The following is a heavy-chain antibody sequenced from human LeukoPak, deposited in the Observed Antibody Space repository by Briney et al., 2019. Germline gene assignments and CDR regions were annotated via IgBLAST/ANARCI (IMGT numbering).Heavy chain of an antibody. CDR3: ARDRVILGYCSSTSCSQSDY. D-gene: IGHD2-2*01. V-gene: IGHV3-7*01. Sequence: GGSLRLSCAASGFTFSSYWMSWVRQAPGKGLEWVANIKQDGSEKYYVDSVKGRFTISRDNAKNSLYLQMNSLRAEDTAVYYCARDRVILGYCSSTSCSQSDYWGQGTLVTVSS. CDR1: GFTFSSYW. J-gene: IGHJ4*02. CDR2: IKQDGSEK.